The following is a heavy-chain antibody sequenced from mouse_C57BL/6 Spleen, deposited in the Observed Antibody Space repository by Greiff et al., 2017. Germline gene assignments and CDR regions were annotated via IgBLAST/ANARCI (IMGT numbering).Heavy chain of an antibody. J-gene: IGHJ2*01. D-gene: IGHD1-1*01. V-gene: IGHV14-2*01. CDR2: IDPEDGET. Sequence: VQLKESGAELVKPGASVKLSCTASGFNIKDYYMHWVKQSTEQGLEWIGRIDPEDGETKYAPKFQGKATITADTSSNTAYLQLSSLTSEDTAVYYCAMGLITTVVDYFDYWGQGTTLTVSS. CDR1: GFNIKDYY. CDR3: AMGLITTVVDYFDY.